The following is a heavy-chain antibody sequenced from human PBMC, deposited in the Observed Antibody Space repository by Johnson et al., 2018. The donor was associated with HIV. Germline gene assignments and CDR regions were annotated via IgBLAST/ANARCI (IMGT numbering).Heavy chain of an antibody. Sequence: QVLLVESGGGLVQPGRSLRLSCAASGFTFDDYAMHWVRQAPGKGLEWVSVIYSGGSTYYADSVKGRFTISRDNSKNTLYLQMNSLRAEDTAVYYCAREMGWLVLYYAVDIWGQGTMVTVSS. D-gene: IGHD6-19*01. CDR3: AREMGWLVLYYAVDI. V-gene: IGHV3-NL1*01. CDR2: IYSGGST. CDR1: GFTFDDYA. J-gene: IGHJ3*02.